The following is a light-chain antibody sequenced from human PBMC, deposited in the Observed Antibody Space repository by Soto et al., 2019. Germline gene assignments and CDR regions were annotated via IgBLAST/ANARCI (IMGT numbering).Light chain of an antibody. J-gene: IGLJ1*01. CDR3: AAWDDSLNGYV. CDR1: SSNIGSNS. Sequence: QSVLTQPPSASWTPGQRVTISCSGSSSNIGSNSVNWYQQLPGTAPKLLIYSNDRRPSGVPDRFSGSKSGTSASLAISGLQSEDEADYYCAAWDDSLNGYVFGTG. V-gene: IGLV1-44*01. CDR2: SND.